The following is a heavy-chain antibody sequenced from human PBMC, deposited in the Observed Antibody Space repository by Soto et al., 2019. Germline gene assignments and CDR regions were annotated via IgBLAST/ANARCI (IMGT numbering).Heavy chain of an antibody. CDR3: AREDDIVVVPAAQYGMGV. J-gene: IGHJ4*02. V-gene: IGHV1-69*13. D-gene: IGHD2-2*01. CDR2: IIPIFGTA. Sequence: ASVKVSCKASGGTFSSYAISWVRQAPGQGLEWMGGIIPIFGTANYAQKFQGRVTITADESTSTAYMELSSLRSEDTAVYYCAREDDIVVVPAAQYGMGVWGQGTLVTVSS. CDR1: GGTFSSYA.